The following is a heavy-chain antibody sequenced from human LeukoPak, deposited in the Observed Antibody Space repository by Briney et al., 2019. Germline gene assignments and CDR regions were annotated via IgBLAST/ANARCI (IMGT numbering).Heavy chain of an antibody. CDR1: GYSISSGYY. J-gene: IGHJ4*02. D-gene: IGHD1-1*01. CDR3: ARYVPVKTGPTRASFDY. Sequence: SETLSLTCTVSGYSISSGYYWGWIRQPPGKGLEWIGSIYHSGSTNYNPSLKSRVTISVDTSKSQFSLNLRSVTAADTAVYYCARYVPVKTGPTRASFDYWGQGILVTVSS. V-gene: IGHV4-38-2*02. CDR2: IYHSGST.